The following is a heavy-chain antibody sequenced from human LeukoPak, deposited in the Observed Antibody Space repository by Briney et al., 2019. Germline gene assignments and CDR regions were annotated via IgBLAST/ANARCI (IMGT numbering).Heavy chain of an antibody. D-gene: IGHD1-14*01. CDR2: MNSGINII. Sequence: GGSLRLSCAASGFTFSRYSMNWVRQAPGRGLEWISYMNSGINIIKYADSVKGRFTVSRDNAKNSIYLQMDSLRDADTAVYYCARDRNWAFDYWGQGILVTVSS. J-gene: IGHJ4*02. CDR1: GFTFSRYS. CDR3: ARDRNWAFDY. V-gene: IGHV3-48*02.